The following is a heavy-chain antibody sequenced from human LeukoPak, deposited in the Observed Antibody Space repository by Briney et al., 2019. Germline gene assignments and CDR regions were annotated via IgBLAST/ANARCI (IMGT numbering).Heavy chain of an antibody. CDR2: IIPIFGTA. D-gene: IGHD2-2*01. CDR1: GGTFSIYA. J-gene: IGHJ5*02. Sequence: SVKVSCKASGGTFSIYASSWVRQAPGQGLDWMGGIIPIFGTANYAQKFQGRVTITADESTSTAYMELSSLRSEDTAVYYCARDVRHRYCSSTSCYRGWFDPWGRGTLVTVSS. V-gene: IGHV1-69*13. CDR3: ARDVRHRYCSSTSCYRGWFDP.